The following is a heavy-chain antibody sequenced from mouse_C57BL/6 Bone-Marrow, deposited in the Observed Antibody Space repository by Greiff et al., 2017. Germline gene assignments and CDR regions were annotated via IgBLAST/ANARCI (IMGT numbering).Heavy chain of an antibody. CDR1: GFSLTSYA. Sequence: VKLVESGPGLVAPSQSLSITCTVSGFSLTSYAISWVRQPPGKGLEWLGVIWTGGGTNYNSALKSSLSTSKDDSKSQVFLKMNSLQTDDTARYYCARTCGYSWFAYWGQGTLVTVSA. CDR3: ARTCGYSWFAY. J-gene: IGHJ3*01. D-gene: IGHD2-3*01. CDR2: IWTGGGT. V-gene: IGHV2-9-1*01.